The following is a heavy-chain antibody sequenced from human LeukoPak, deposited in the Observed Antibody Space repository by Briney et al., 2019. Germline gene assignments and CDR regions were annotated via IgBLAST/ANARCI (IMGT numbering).Heavy chain of an antibody. CDR3: ASGPPFLKYFEY. V-gene: IGHV3-23*01. D-gene: IGHD3-3*01. Sequence: PGGSLRLSCAASGFAFSFYAMSWLRQPPGKGLEWVSTISVGAEYIFYADSVKGRFTISRDDSNNALYLQMHSLRAEDTALYYCASGPPFLKYFEYWGQGTLVTVSS. J-gene: IGHJ4*02. CDR1: GFAFSFYA. CDR2: ISVGAEYI.